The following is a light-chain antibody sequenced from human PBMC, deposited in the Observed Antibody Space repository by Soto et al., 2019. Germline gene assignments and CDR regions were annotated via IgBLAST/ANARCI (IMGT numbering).Light chain of an antibody. J-gene: IGKJ2*01. CDR3: MQALQTPNT. Sequence: IVITQSPLSLPVTPGEPASISCRSSQSLLNSNTYNYLDWYLQKPGQSPQLLIYLGSNRASGVPDRFSGSGSGTDFTLKISRVEAEDVGVYYCMQALQTPNTFGQGTKLEIK. CDR2: LGS. V-gene: IGKV2-28*01. CDR1: QSLLNSNTYNY.